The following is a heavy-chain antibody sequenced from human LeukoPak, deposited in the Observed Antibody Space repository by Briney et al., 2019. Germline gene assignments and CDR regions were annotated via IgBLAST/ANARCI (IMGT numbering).Heavy chain of an antibody. J-gene: IGHJ3*02. V-gene: IGHV4-4*02. D-gene: IGHD1-26*01. CDR2: IYHSGST. CDR1: GGSISSSNW. Sequence: PSETLSLTCAVSGGSISSSNWWSWVRRPPGQGLEWIGEIYHSGSTNYNPSLKSRVTISVDKSKNQFSLKLSSVTAADTAVYYCARDKFPLVGATGDDAFDIWGQGTMVAVSS. CDR3: ARDKFPLVGATGDDAFDI.